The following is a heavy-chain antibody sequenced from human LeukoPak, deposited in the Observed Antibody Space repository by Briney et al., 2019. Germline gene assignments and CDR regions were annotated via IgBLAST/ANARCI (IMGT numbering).Heavy chain of an antibody. D-gene: IGHD2-15*01. Sequence: ASVKVSFKASGYTFTSYAISWVRQAPGQGLEWMGWISAYNGNTNYAQELQGRLTMTTDTSTSTAYMGLRSLISDDAAVYYCARSRGYCGGGSCYFDYWGQGTLVTVSS. CDR1: GYTFTSYA. J-gene: IGHJ4*02. CDR3: ARSRGYCGGGSCYFDY. V-gene: IGHV1-18*01. CDR2: ISAYNGNT.